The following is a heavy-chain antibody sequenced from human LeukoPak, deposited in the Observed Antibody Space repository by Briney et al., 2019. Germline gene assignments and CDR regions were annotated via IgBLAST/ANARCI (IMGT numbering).Heavy chain of an antibody. Sequence: KLRESLKISRQVSGYLFTNYWIGWVRQMPGKGLESMGIIYPADSDTTYSPPFQGQVTISADKSIRTAYLQWNSLKASDTAIYYCVRHLSDITSCPNYWGPGTLITVAS. D-gene: IGHD2-2*01. J-gene: IGHJ4*02. CDR1: GYLFTNYW. V-gene: IGHV5-51*01. CDR2: IYPADSDT. CDR3: VRHLSDITSCPNY.